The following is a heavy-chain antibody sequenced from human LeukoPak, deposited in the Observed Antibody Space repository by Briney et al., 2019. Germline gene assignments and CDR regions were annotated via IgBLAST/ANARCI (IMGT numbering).Heavy chain of an antibody. CDR1: GFTFSSYS. CDR3: AKDLVYFDWLSFFDY. D-gene: IGHD3-9*01. V-gene: IGHV3-48*01. J-gene: IGHJ4*02. Sequence: GGSLRLSCAASGFTFSSYSMNWVRQAPGKGLEWVSYISSSSSTIYYADSVKGRFTISRDNSKNTLYLQMNSLRAEDTAVYYCAKDLVYFDWLSFFDYWGQGTLVTVSS. CDR2: ISSSSSTI.